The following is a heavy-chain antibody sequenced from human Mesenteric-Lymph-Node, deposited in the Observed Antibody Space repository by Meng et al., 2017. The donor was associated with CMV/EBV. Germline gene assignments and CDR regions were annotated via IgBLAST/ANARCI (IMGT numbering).Heavy chain of an antibody. Sequence: ASVKVSCKASGYTFTSYGISWVRQAPGQGLEWMGWISAYNGNTNYAQKFQGRVTITADKSTSTAYMELSSLRSEDTAVYYCARDGYCSSTSCSYYGMDVWGQGTTVTVSS. CDR3: ARDGYCSSTSCSYYGMDV. D-gene: IGHD2-2*03. V-gene: IGHV1-18*01. CDR2: ISAYNGNT. J-gene: IGHJ6*02. CDR1: GYTFTSYG.